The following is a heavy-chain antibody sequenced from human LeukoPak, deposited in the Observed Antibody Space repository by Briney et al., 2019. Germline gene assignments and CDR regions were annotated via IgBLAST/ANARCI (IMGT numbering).Heavy chain of an antibody. CDR3: ARAYGSGSYYREPGY. V-gene: IGHV3-48*03. D-gene: IGHD3-10*01. CDR1: GFTFSSYE. CDR2: ISSSGSTI. J-gene: IGHJ4*02. Sequence: PGGSLRLSCAASGFTFSSYEMNWVRQAPGKGLEWVSYISSSGSTIYYADSVKGRFTISRDNAKNSLYLQMNSLRAEDTAVYYCARAYGSGSYYREPGYWGQGTLVTVSS.